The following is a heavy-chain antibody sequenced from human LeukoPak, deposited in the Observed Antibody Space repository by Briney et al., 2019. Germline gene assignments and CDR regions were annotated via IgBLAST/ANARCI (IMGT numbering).Heavy chain of an antibody. Sequence: PSETLSLTCTVSGGSISSYYWSWIRQPPGKGLEWIGYIYYSGSTNYNPSLKSRVTISVDTSKNQFSLKQSSVTAADTAVYYCARGGAVYNWFDPWGQGTLVTVSS. D-gene: IGHD6-19*01. CDR2: IYYSGST. J-gene: IGHJ5*02. CDR1: GGSISSYY. V-gene: IGHV4-59*01. CDR3: ARGGAVYNWFDP.